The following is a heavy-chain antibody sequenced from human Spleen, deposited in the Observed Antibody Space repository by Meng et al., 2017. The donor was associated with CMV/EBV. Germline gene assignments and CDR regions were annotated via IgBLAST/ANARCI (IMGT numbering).Heavy chain of an antibody. CDR1: GFSLSTSGVG. Sequence: QITVKESCPTLRIPTPALTLTCTFSGFSLSTSGVGVGWMRQPPGKDLEWLALIYWNDDKRYSPPLKSRLTITKDNTKNQVVLTMLTMDPVDTATYYCAPRGRRSSWYDYWGQGTLVTVSS. CDR3: APRGRRSSWYDY. J-gene: IGHJ4*02. D-gene: IGHD6-13*01. V-gene: IGHV2-5*01. CDR2: IYWNDDK.